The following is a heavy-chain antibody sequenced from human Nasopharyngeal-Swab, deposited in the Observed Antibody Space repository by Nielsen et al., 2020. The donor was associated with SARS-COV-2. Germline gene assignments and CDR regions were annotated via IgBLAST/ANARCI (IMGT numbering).Heavy chain of an antibody. CDR2: DGSSQ. CDR3: VREAPRDRSIGPVIPHIWCYFDL. CDR1: GFTLAYV. J-gene: IGHJ4*02. V-gene: IGHV3-30*14. D-gene: IGHD3-3*02. Sequence: GESLKISCTAPGFTLAYVMHWVRQAPGQGLEWGGVDGSSQQYADSVRGRFTLSRDSSGNIVYLQMNNLRPDDTAVYYCVREAPRDRSIGPVIPHIWCYFDLWGQGTLVTVSS.